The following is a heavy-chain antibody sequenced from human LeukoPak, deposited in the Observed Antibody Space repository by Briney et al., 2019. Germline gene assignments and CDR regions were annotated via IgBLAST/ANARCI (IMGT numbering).Heavy chain of an antibody. CDR1: GYTFTGYY. CDR2: INPNSGGT. J-gene: IGHJ4*02. Sequence: ASVKVSCKASGYTFTGYYKHWVRQAPGQGLEWMGWINPNSGGTNYAQKFQGRVTMTRDTSISTAYMERSRLRSDDPAVYYCARVMTGTRPTAAFAYWGQGTLVTVSS. CDR3: ARVMTGTRPTAAFAY. V-gene: IGHV1-2*02. D-gene: IGHD3-9*01.